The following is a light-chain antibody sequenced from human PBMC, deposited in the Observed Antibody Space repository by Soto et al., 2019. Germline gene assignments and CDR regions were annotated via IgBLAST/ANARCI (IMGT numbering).Light chain of an antibody. Sequence: MSTQSPATLSVSPGERATLSCRASQSVGNNLAWYQQKPGQAPRLLIYGASTRATGIPARFSGSGSGTEFTLTISSLQSEDFAVYYCHQYDNWLKTFGQGTRLEN. CDR2: GAS. CDR1: QSVGNN. CDR3: HQYDNWLKT. J-gene: IGKJ5*01. V-gene: IGKV3-15*01.